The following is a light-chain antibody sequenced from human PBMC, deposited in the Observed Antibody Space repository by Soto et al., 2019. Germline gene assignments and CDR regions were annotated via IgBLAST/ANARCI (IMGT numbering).Light chain of an antibody. V-gene: IGKV1-8*01. CDR1: QGISSY. Sequence: AIRMTQSPSSLSASTGDRVTITCRASQGISSYLAWYQQKPGKAPKLLIYAASTLQSGVPSRFSGSGSGTDFTLTISCLQSEDFATYYCQQYYSYLEVFGPGTKVDIK. CDR3: QQYYSYLEV. CDR2: AAS. J-gene: IGKJ3*01.